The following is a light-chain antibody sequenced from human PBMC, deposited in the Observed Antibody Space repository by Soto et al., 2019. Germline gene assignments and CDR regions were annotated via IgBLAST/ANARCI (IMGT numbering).Light chain of an antibody. CDR2: AAS. J-gene: IGKJ1*01. CDR3: QQSYINTART. CDR1: QSISNI. Sequence: IQMTQSPSSLSASVGDRVTITCRASQSISNILNWYQQKPGKAPKLLIYAASTLQIGVPSRFSGSGSGTDFTLTITNLQPEDFATYYCQQSYINTARTFGQGTKVEIK. V-gene: IGKV1-39*01.